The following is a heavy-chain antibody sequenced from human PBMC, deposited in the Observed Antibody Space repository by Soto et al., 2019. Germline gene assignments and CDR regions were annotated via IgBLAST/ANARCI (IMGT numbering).Heavy chain of an antibody. CDR2: ISYDGSNK. D-gene: IGHD3-10*01. J-gene: IGHJ4*02. CDR1: GFTFSSYG. CDR3: AKDQEWFGELPAIPNDY. Sequence: PGGSLRLSCAASGFTFSSYGMHWVRQAPGKGLEWVAVISYDGSNKYYADSVKGRFTISRDNSKNTLYLQMNSLRAEDTAVYYCAKDQEWFGELPAIPNDYWGQGTLVTVSS. V-gene: IGHV3-30*18.